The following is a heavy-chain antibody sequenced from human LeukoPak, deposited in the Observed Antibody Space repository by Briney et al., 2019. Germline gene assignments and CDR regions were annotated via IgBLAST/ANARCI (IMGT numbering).Heavy chain of an antibody. Sequence: PSETLSLTCTVSGGSISSSSYYWGWIRQPPGKGLEWIGSIYYSGSTYYNPSLKTRVTISIDTSKNQFSLKLTSVTAADTAIFYCASGYFVHTFDFWGQGTLGTVSS. CDR3: ASGYFVHTFDF. J-gene: IGHJ4*02. CDR1: GGSISSSSYY. V-gene: IGHV4-39*01. D-gene: IGHD2-2*03. CDR2: IYYSGST.